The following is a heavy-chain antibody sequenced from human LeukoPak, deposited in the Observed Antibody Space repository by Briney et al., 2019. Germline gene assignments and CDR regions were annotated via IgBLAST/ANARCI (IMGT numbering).Heavy chain of an antibody. CDR2: IYYSGST. J-gene: IGHJ4*02. V-gene: IGHV4-39*07. CDR3: ARGRGSGWYGGTYYFDY. CDR1: GGSISSSSYY. Sequence: SETLSLTCTVSGGSISSSSYYWGWIRQPPGKGLEWIGSIYYSGSTYYNPSLKSRVTISVDTSKNQFSLKLSSVTAADTAVYYCARGRGSGWYGGTYYFDYWGQGTLVTVSS. D-gene: IGHD6-19*01.